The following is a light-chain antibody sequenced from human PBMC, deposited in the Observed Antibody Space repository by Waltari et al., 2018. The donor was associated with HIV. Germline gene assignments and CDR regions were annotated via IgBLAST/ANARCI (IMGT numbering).Light chain of an antibody. Sequence: QSALQQPATVSGSPGQSITIPCTGGSNDVGGYNYVSWYQHLTGKAPKLIIYEVRNRPSGVSNRFSGSKSGNTASLTISGLQAEDEADYYCTSYASSSSLLFGGGTKLTVL. V-gene: IGLV2-14*01. CDR2: EVR. J-gene: IGLJ2*01. CDR1: SNDVGGYNY. CDR3: TSYASSSSLL.